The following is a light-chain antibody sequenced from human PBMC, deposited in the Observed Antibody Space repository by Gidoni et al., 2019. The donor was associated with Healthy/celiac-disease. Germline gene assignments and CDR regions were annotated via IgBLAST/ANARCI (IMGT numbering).Light chain of an antibody. CDR2: LGS. CDR3: MQALQTPRT. CDR1: QSLLHSNGYNY. J-gene: IGKJ1*01. Sequence: DIVMTQSPLSLPVTPGEPASIACRSSQSLLHSNGYNYLDWYLQKPGQSPQLLIYLGSNRASGVPDRFSGSGSGTDFTLKISRVEAEEVGVYYCMQALQTPRTFXQXTKVEIK. V-gene: IGKV2-28*01.